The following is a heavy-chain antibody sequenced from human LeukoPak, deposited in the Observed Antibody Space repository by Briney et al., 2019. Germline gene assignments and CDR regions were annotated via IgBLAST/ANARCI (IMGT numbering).Heavy chain of an antibody. Sequence: ASVTVSFKAAGYTFTTYGLSWVRQAPGQGLEWMGWITTYNGDTDYAQKLQGRVTMTADTSTSTAYMELRSLRSDDTAVYYCAIVLPYFGYWGQGTLLTVSS. V-gene: IGHV1-18*01. CDR1: GYTFTTYG. D-gene: IGHD3-10*01. CDR3: AIVLPYFGY. J-gene: IGHJ4*02. CDR2: ITTYNGDT.